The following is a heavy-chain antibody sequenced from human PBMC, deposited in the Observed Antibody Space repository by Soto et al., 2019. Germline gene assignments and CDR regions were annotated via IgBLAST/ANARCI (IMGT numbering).Heavy chain of an antibody. V-gene: IGHV1-2*02. Sequence: QVQLAQSGSEVRKPGASVKVSCQASGYTFTALYMNWVRQAPGQGLEWMGWVNPNTGLTKYAQKFQGRVSMTRDTSINTAYMELSGLTSDDTAVYYCTTLRLDPWGQGTLVTVSS. J-gene: IGHJ5*02. D-gene: IGHD3-9*01. CDR2: VNPNTGLT. CDR3: TTLRLDP. CDR1: GYTFTALY.